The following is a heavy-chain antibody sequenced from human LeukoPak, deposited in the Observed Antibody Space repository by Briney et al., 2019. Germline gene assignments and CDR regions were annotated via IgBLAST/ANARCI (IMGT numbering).Heavy chain of an antibody. J-gene: IGHJ4*02. V-gene: IGHV1-8*03. CDR2: MNPNSGNT. D-gene: IGHD6-6*01. Sequence: ASAKVSCKASGYTFTSYDINWVRQATGQGLEWMGWMNPNSGNTGYAQKFQGRVTITRNTSISTAYMELSSLRSEDTAVYYCARGRKLGAARYFDYWGQGTLVTVSS. CDR1: GYTFTSYD. CDR3: ARGRKLGAARYFDY.